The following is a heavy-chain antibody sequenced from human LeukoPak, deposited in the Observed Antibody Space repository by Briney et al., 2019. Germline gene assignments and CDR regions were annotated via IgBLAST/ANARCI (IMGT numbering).Heavy chain of an antibody. V-gene: IGHV3-43D*03. CDR3: AKDGGFLEWLLPLDY. Sequence: GGSLRLSCAASGFTFDDYAMHWVRQAPGKGLEWVSLISWGGGSTYYADSVKGRFTISRDNSKNSLYLQMNSLRAEDTALYYCAKDGGFLEWLLPLDYWGQGTLVTVSS. CDR2: ISWGGGST. D-gene: IGHD3-3*01. J-gene: IGHJ4*02. CDR1: GFTFDDYA.